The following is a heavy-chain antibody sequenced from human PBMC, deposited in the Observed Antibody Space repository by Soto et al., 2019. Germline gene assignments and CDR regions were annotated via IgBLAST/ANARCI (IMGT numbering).Heavy chain of an antibody. J-gene: IGHJ5*02. CDR1: GGSINGYY. Sequence: SETLCLTCTVSGGSINGYYWSWIRQPPGRGLEWIGYVHYSGSTNYNPSLRSRVTISVDTSKNQFSLKLSSVTAADTAVYYCARDLLLGGYEGWFDPWGQGTLVTVSS. V-gene: IGHV4-59*01. CDR3: ARDLLLGGYEGWFDP. D-gene: IGHD5-12*01. CDR2: VHYSGST.